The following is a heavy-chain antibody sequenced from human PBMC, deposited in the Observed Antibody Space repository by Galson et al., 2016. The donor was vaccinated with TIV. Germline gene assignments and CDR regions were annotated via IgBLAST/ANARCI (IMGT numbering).Heavy chain of an antibody. Sequence: SLRLSCAASGFTFSSYALTSVRQAPGKGLEWVSAISGGGGSSYYGDSVKGRFTISRDNSEKMLYLQMNSLRAEDTAVYYCAKVPSSGFSYYYGIDVWGHGTTVTVS. J-gene: IGHJ6*02. D-gene: IGHD3-22*01. CDR3: AKVPSSGFSYYYGIDV. V-gene: IGHV3-23*01. CDR2: ISGGGGSS. CDR1: GFTFSSYA.